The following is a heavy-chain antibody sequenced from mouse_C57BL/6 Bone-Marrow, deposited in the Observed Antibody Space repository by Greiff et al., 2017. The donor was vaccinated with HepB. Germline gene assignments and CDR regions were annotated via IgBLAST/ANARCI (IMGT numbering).Heavy chain of an antibody. CDR2: ISSGSSTI. Sequence: EVMLVESGGGLVKPGGSLKLSCAASGFTFSDYGMHWVRQAPEKGLEWVAYISSGSSTIYYADTVKGRFTISRDNAKNNLYLQMSHLKSEDTAMYYCARECSNYLFDYWGQGTTLTVSS. CDR3: ARECSNYLFDY. CDR1: GFTFSDYG. D-gene: IGHD2-5*01. J-gene: IGHJ2*01. V-gene: IGHV5-17*03.